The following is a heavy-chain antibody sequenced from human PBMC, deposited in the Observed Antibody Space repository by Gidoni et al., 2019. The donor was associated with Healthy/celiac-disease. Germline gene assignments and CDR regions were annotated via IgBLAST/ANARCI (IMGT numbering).Heavy chain of an antibody. Sequence: VQLQQWGAGLLKPSETLSLTCAVYGGSFSGYYWSWIRQPPGKGLEWIGEINHSGSTNYNPSLKSRVTISVDTSKNQFSLKLSSVTAADTAVYYCARLGCSGGSCYWFDPWGQGTLVTVSS. CDR2: INHSGST. J-gene: IGHJ5*02. CDR3: ARLGCSGGSCYWFDP. CDR1: GGSFSGYY. D-gene: IGHD2-15*01. V-gene: IGHV4-34*01.